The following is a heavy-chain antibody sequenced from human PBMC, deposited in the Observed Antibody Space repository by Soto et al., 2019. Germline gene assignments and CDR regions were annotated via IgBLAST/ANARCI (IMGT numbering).Heavy chain of an antibody. V-gene: IGHV1-46*01. CDR3: ARDDYGGRYYYYGMDV. D-gene: IGHD4-17*01. CDR2: INPSGGST. Sequence: ASVKVSCKASGYTFTSYYMHWVRQAPGQGLEWMGIINPSGGSTSYAQKFQGRVTMTRDTSTSTVYMELSSLRSEDTAVYYCARDDYGGRYYYYGMDVWGQGTTVTVSS. CDR1: GYTFTSYY. J-gene: IGHJ6*02.